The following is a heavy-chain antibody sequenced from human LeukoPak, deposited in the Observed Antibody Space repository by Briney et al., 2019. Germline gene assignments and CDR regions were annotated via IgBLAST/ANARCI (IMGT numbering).Heavy chain of an antibody. V-gene: IGHV4-4*02. D-gene: IGHD6-6*01. J-gene: IGHJ3*02. CDR1: GGSISSSNW. CDR2: IYHSGST. Sequence: SETLSLTCAVSGGSISSSNWWSWVRQPPGKGLEWIGEIYHSGSTNYNPSLKSRVTISVDKSKNQFSLKLSSVTAADTAVYYCARVILRQPVTGDPSSYAFDIWGQGTMVTVSS. CDR3: ARVILRQPVTGDPSSYAFDI.